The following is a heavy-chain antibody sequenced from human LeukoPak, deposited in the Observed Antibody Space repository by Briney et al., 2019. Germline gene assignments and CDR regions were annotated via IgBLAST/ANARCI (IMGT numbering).Heavy chain of an antibody. J-gene: IGHJ4*02. CDR1: GYTFTSYY. CDR2: INPSGGST. Sequence: ASVKVSCKASGYTFTSYYMHWVRQAPGQGLEWMGIINPSGGSTSYAQKFQGRVTMTRDTSTSTVYMELSSLRSEDTAVYYCARETGNVLRYFDWLSRTSTNQYYFDYWGQGTLVTVSS. D-gene: IGHD3-9*01. V-gene: IGHV1-46*01. CDR3: ARETGNVLRYFDWLSRTSTNQYYFDY.